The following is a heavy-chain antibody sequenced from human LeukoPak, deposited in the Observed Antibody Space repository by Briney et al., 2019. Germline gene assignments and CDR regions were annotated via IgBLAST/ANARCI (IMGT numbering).Heavy chain of an antibody. CDR1: GFTFSSYA. D-gene: IGHD1-1*01. CDR2: ISGSGGGT. V-gene: IGHV3-23*01. Sequence: GGSLRLSCAASGFTFSSYAMSWVRQAPGKGLEWVSAISGSGGGTYYADSVKGRFTISRDNSKNTLYLQMNSLRAEDTAVYYCAEDRTIETTAARAFDYWGQGTLVTVSS. J-gene: IGHJ4*02. CDR3: AEDRTIETTAARAFDY.